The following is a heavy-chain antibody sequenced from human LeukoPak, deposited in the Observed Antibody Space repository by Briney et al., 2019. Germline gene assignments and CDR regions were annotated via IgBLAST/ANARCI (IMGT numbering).Heavy chain of an antibody. Sequence: GGSLRLSCAASGFTFSSYGMNWVRQSPGKGLEWVSSISSSSSYIYYADSVKGRFTISRDNAKNSLYLQMNSLGPEDTAVYYCARDPYSGNYGNYYYYYMDVWGKGTTVTVSS. J-gene: IGHJ6*03. CDR1: GFTFSSYG. D-gene: IGHD1-26*01. CDR3: ARDPYSGNYGNYYYYYMDV. CDR2: ISSSSSYI. V-gene: IGHV3-21*01.